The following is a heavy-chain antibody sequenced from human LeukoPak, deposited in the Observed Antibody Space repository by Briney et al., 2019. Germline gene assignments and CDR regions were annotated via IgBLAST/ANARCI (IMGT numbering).Heavy chain of an antibody. CDR3: ASWGYCSGGSC. CDR2: ISGRGSST. V-gene: IGHV3-23*01. J-gene: IGHJ4*02. CDR1: GFTFSSYV. D-gene: IGHD2-15*01. Sequence: PGGSLRLSCAASGFTFSSYVMSWVRQAPGKGLEWVSGISGRGSSTYYADSVKGRFTISRDNSKNTLYLQMNSLRAEDTAVYYCASWGYCSGGSCWGQGTLVTVSS.